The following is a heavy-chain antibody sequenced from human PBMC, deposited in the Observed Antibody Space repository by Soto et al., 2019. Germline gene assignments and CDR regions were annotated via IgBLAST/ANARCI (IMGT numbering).Heavy chain of an antibody. CDR3: ASPGGNCSGGSCYSYAFDI. CDR1: GGSISSSNW. D-gene: IGHD2-15*01. V-gene: IGHV4-4*02. Sequence: SETLSLTCAVSGGSISSSNWWSWVRQPPGKGLEWIGEIYHSGSTNYNPSLKSRVTISVDKSKNQFSLKLSSVTAADTAVYYCASPGGNCSGGSCYSYAFDIWGQGTMVT. J-gene: IGHJ3*02. CDR2: IYHSGST.